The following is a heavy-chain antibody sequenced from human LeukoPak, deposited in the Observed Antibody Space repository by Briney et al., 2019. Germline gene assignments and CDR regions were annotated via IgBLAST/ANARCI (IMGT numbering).Heavy chain of an antibody. Sequence: GESLKISCKASGFSFTSYWIGWVPQMPGKGLEWMVIIYPGDSETRYSPSFQGQATISAYKSINTAYLQWDSLKASDTAIYYCVRQAKSAFDIWGQGTMVTVSS. J-gene: IGHJ3*02. V-gene: IGHV5-51*01. CDR2: IYPGDSET. CDR3: VRQAKSAFDI. CDR1: GFSFTSYW.